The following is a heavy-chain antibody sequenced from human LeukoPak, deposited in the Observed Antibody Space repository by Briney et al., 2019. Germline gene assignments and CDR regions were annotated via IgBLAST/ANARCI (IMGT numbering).Heavy chain of an antibody. CDR1: GYTFTGYY. J-gene: IGHJ1*01. CDR2: INPNSGGT. D-gene: IGHD1-26*01. V-gene: IGHV1-2*02. Sequence: ASVKVSCKASGYTFTGYYMHWVRQAPGQGLEWMGWINPNSGGTNYAQKFQGRVTMTRDTSISTAYMELSRLRSDDTAVYYCARSGELLPTEYFQHWGQGTLVTVSS. CDR3: ARSGELLPTEYFQH.